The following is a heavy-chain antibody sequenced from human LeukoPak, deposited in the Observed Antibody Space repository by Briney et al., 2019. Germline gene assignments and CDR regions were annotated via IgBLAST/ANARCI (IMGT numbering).Heavy chain of an antibody. CDR1: GFTFSSYA. J-gene: IGHJ4*02. Sequence: PGGSLRLSCAASGFTFSSYAMGWVRQAPGKGLEWVSIISDSGSATYYADSVKGRFTISRDNSKNTLYLQMNSLRAEDTAVYYCAKGKQLAGKWYFDSWGQGTLVTVSS. D-gene: IGHD6-6*01. V-gene: IGHV3-23*01. CDR2: ISDSGSAT. CDR3: AKGKQLAGKWYFDS.